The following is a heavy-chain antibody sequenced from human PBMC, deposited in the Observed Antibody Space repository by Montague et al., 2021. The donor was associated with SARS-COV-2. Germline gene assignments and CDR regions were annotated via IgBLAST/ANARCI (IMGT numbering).Heavy chain of an antibody. CDR1: GGSISPYY. D-gene: IGHD6-19*01. V-gene: IGHV4-59*13. J-gene: IGHJ4*02. Sequence: SETLSLTCTVSGGSISPYYWNWIRQPPGKELEWIGYIYYTGDTKYNPSLKSRVSMSVDTSKNQFSLRLTSVGAADTAVYYCARIAMAATFDSWGQGALVTVSS. CDR3: ARIAMAATFDS. CDR2: IYYTGDT.